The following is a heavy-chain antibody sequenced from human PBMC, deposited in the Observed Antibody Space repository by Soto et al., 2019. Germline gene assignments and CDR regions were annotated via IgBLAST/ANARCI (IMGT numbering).Heavy chain of an antibody. D-gene: IGHD1-1*01. CDR3: ARHRTTGYSLSAFDI. J-gene: IGHJ3*02. CDR2: IFPGDSDT. Sequence: PGESLKISCKASGYIFTTYWIGWVRQMPGKGLEWMGTIFPGDSDTRYSPSFQGQVTISADKSISTAYLLWSSLKASDTAMYYCARHRTTGYSLSAFDIWGQGTMVTVSS. CDR1: GYIFTTYW. V-gene: IGHV5-51*01.